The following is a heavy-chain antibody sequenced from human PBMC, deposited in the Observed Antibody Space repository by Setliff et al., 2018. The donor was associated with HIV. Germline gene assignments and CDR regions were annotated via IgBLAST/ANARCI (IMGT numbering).Heavy chain of an antibody. V-gene: IGHV4-61*09. Sequence: SETLSLTCAVSGDSISSANYFWNWIRQPAGKGLEWIGHIYTTGRTNYNPSLKSRVTISLDTSKNQFFLRLSPVTAADTAVYYCAAATTLDYWGQGTLVTVSS. CDR3: AAATTLDY. CDR1: GDSISSANYF. J-gene: IGHJ4*02. D-gene: IGHD1-26*01. CDR2: IYTTGRT.